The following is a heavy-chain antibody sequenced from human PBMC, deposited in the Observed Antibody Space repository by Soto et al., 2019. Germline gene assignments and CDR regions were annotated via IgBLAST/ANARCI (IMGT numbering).Heavy chain of an antibody. D-gene: IGHD4-17*01. V-gene: IGHV1-3*04. Sequence: QVQLVQSAADVKKPGASVKVSCKASGYIFTNYAMHWVRQAPGQRLEWMGWINTDNGNTKYSQMFQDRVTITRDTSATTAFMELSSLRSEDTAVYYCARPVTTYNYFYGMAVWGQGTTVTVSS. CDR3: ARPVTTYNYFYGMAV. CDR1: GYIFTNYA. CDR2: INTDNGNT. J-gene: IGHJ6*02.